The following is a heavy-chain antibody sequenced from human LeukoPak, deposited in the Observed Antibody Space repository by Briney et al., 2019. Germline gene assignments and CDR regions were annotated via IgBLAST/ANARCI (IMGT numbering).Heavy chain of an antibody. D-gene: IGHD4-23*01. CDR2: INTGGNII. CDR1: GFTFSYYE. V-gene: IGHV3-48*03. Sequence: PGGSLRLSCAASGFTFSYYEIHWVRQAPGKGLEWVAYINTGGNIIHYEDSVKGRFTISRDNAKNSLYLQMNNLRAEDTALYYCVRGHHYYGGNSWFDSWGQGTLVAVSS. CDR3: VRGHHYYGGNSWFDS. J-gene: IGHJ5*01.